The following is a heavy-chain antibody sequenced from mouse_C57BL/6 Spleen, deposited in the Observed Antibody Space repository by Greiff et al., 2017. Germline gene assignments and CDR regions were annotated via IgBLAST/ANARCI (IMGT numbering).Heavy chain of an antibody. J-gene: IGHJ2*01. CDR3: AREGTTVVADYFDY. V-gene: IGHV1-82*01. D-gene: IGHD1-1*01. CDR1: GYAFSSSW. Sequence: QVQLQQSGPELVKPGASVKISCKASGYAFSSSWMNWVKQRPGQGLEWIGRIYPGDGDTNYNGKFKGKATLTADKSSSTAYMQLSSLTSEDSAVYFCAREGTTVVADYFDYWGQGTTLTVSS. CDR2: IYPGDGDT.